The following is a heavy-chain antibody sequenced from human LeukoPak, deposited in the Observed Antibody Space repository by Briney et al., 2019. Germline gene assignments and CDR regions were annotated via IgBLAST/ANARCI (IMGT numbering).Heavy chain of an antibody. D-gene: IGHD6-6*01. CDR1: YGSFNGYY. CDR2: INHSGSA. CDR3: ARHGLVAARHAFDI. Sequence: PSETLSLTCTVFYGSFNGYYWSWIRQPPGKGLEWIGEINHSGSANYNPSLRSRVTVSVDTSKDQFSLKLSSVTAADTAVYYCARHGLVAARHAFDIWGQGTIVTVSS. J-gene: IGHJ3*02. V-gene: IGHV4-34*01.